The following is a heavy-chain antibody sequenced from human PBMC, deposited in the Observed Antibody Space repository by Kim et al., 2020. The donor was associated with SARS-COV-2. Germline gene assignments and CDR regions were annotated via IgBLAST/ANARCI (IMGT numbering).Heavy chain of an antibody. CDR1: GFPFSRYT. Sequence: GGSLRLSCAASGFPFSRYTMHWVRQAPGKGLEWVSVISSDGGTKYYADSVKGRFTISRDSSKNTLYLQMNSLRPDDTAVYYCARGFCGGDCYSSIGDYWGQGTLVTVSS. V-gene: IGHV3-30*04. CDR2: ISSDGGTK. D-gene: IGHD2-21*02. J-gene: IGHJ4*02. CDR3: ARGFCGGDCYSSIGDY.